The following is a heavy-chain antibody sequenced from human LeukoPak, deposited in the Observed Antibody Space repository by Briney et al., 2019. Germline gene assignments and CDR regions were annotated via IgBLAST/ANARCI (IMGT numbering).Heavy chain of an antibody. Sequence: SETLSLTCAVYGGSFSGYYWSWIRQPPGKGLEWIGEINHSGSTNCNPSLKSRVTISVDTSKNRFSLKLSSVTAADTAVYYCARVRQWLVGGPFDYWGQGTLVTVSS. V-gene: IGHV4-34*01. CDR1: GGSFSGYY. J-gene: IGHJ4*02. CDR3: ARVRQWLVGGPFDY. D-gene: IGHD6-19*01. CDR2: INHSGST.